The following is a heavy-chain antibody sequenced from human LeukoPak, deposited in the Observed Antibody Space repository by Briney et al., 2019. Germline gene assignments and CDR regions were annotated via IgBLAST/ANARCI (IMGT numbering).Heavy chain of an antibody. CDR1: GGTFISYA. CDR3: ASGGSGYSSSWYCIDY. J-gene: IGHJ4*02. CDR2: IIPIFGTA. D-gene: IGHD6-13*01. Sequence: ASVKVSCKASGGTFISYAICWVRQAPGQGLEWMGGIIPIFGTASYAQKFQGRVTITADESTSTAYMELSSLRSEDTAVYYCASGGSGYSSSWYCIDYWGQGTLVTVSS. V-gene: IGHV1-69*13.